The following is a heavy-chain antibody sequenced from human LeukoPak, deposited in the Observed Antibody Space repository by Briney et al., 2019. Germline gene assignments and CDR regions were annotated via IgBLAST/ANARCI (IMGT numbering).Heavy chain of an antibody. CDR1: GFTFSSYG. D-gene: IGHD6-13*01. Sequence: GGSLRLSCAASGFTFSSYGMHWVRQAPGKGLEWVAVISYDGSNKYYADSVKGRFTISRDNSKNTLYLQMNSLRAEDTAVYYCARDPYSSQKVFDYWGQGTLVTVSS. J-gene: IGHJ4*02. V-gene: IGHV3-30*03. CDR3: ARDPYSSQKVFDY. CDR2: ISYDGSNK.